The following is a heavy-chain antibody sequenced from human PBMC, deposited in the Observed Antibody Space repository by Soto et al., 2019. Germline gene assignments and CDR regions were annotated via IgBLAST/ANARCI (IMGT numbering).Heavy chain of an antibody. CDR2: ISAYNGNT. J-gene: IGHJ4*01. CDR3: ASIAAAGGEFDY. CDR1: GYTFTSYG. V-gene: IGHV1-18*01. Sequence: QVQLVQSGAEVKKPGASVKVSGKASGYTFTSYGISWVRQAPGQGLEWMGWISAYNGNTNYAQKLQGRVTMTTNTSTTTAYLELRSLRSDDTPVYYCASIAAAGGEFDYSGHGTLVTVSS. D-gene: IGHD6-13*01.